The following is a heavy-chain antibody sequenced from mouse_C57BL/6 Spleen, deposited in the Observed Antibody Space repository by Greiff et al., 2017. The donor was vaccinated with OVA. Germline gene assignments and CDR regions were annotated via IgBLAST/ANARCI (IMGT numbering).Heavy chain of an antibody. CDR1: GYAFSSSW. CDR3: ADDGDGYYKGYFDV. Sequence: VQLVESGPELVKPGASVKISCKASGYAFSSSWMNWVKQRPGKGLEWIGRIYPGDGDTNYNGKFKGKATLTADKSSSTAYMQLSSLTSEDSAVYFCADDGDGYYKGYFDVWGTGTTVTVSS. D-gene: IGHD2-3*01. J-gene: IGHJ1*03. CDR2: IYPGDGDT. V-gene: IGHV1-82*01.